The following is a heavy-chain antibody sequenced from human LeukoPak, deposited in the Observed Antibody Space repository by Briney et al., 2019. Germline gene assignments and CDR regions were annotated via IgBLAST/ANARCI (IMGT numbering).Heavy chain of an antibody. D-gene: IGHD4-17*01. CDR3: ARDGDRLGTVTTKFGY. Sequence: PGASVKVSCKASGYTFTSYYMHWVRQAPGQGLEWMGIINPSGGSTSYAQKFQGRVTMTRDTSTSTVYMELSSLRSEDTAVYYCARDGDRLGTVTTKFGYWGQGTPVTVSS. V-gene: IGHV1-46*01. CDR2: INPSGGST. CDR1: GYTFTSYY. J-gene: IGHJ4*02.